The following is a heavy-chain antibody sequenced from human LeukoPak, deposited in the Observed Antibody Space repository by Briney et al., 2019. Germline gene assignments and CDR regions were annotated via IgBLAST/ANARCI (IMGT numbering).Heavy chain of an antibody. J-gene: IGHJ5*02. CDR1: GGSNNYYY. V-gene: IGHV4-59*08. D-gene: IGHD2-15*01. CDR2: RYYSGTT. Sequence: SETLSLTCTVSGGSNNYYYWSWIRQPPGEGLEWSGYRYYSGTTNFNPSREGRVTISVNTCKNDFALNLSSVTAADTALYYCARKGGTVDPWGQGILVIVSS. CDR3: ARKGGTVDP.